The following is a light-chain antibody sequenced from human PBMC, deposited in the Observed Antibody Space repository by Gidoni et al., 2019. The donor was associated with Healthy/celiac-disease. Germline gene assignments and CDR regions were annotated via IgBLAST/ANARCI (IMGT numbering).Light chain of an antibody. Sequence: DIVMTQSPASLAVSLGERATINCKSSQSVVYSSNNKNYLAWYQQKPGQPPKLLIYWASTRESGVPDRFSGRGSGTDFTLNISSLQAEDVAVYYCQQYYSTVYTFGQGTKLEIK. CDR2: WAS. CDR1: QSVVYSSNNKNY. J-gene: IGKJ2*01. V-gene: IGKV4-1*01. CDR3: QQYYSTVYT.